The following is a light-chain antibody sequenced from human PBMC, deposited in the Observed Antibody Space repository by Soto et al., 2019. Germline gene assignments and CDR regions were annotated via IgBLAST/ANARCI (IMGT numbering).Light chain of an antibody. V-gene: IGLV2-14*01. J-gene: IGLJ1*01. Sequence: QSVLTQPASVSGSPGQSITISCTGTSSDIGGYDYVSWYKQHPGKAPKLLIYGVYFRPSGVSNRFSGSKSDNTASLTISGLQTEDEADYYCSSYTNNYTPYVFGTGTKLTVL. CDR2: GVY. CDR3: SSYTNNYTPYV. CDR1: SSDIGGYDY.